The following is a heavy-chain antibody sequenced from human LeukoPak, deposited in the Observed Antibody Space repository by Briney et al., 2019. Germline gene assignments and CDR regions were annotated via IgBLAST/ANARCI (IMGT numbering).Heavy chain of an antibody. Sequence: SETLSLTCAVYGGSFSGYYWSWIRQPPGKGLEWIGEINHSGSTNYNPSLKSRVTISVDTSKNQFSLKLSSVTAADTAVYYCARITPRALKTANNWFDPWGQGALVIVSS. V-gene: IGHV4-34*01. CDR1: GGSFSGYY. CDR2: INHSGST. J-gene: IGHJ5*02. D-gene: IGHD1-14*01. CDR3: ARITPRALKTANNWFDP.